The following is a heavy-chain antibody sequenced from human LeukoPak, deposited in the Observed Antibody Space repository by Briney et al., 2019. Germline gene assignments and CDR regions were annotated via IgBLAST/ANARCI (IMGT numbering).Heavy chain of an antibody. CDR2: IKQDGSET. CDR3: ARGGQAGTGDL. D-gene: IGHD3-10*01. Sequence: GGSLRLSCVVSGLTFSSYWMAWVRQAPGKGLEWVANIKQDGSETYHVDSVKGRFTISRDNAKESLYLEMNSLRAEDTAVYYCARGGQAGTGDLWGQGTLVTVSS. V-gene: IGHV3-7*01. CDR1: GLTFSSYW. J-gene: IGHJ5*02.